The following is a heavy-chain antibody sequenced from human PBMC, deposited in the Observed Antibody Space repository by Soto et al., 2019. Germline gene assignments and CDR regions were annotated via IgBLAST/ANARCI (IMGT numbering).Heavy chain of an antibody. D-gene: IGHD3-22*01. CDR3: ARYDSSGYYWPYYYYGMDV. V-gene: IGHV3-21*02. J-gene: IGHJ6*02. CDR2: ISSSSSYI. CDR1: GFTFSTYS. Sequence: EVELLESWGGLVKPGGSLRLSCAASGFTFSTYSMNWVRQAPGKGLEWVSSISSSSSYIYYADSVKGRFTISRDNAKNSLYLPMNSLRAEDTAVYYCARYDSSGYYWPYYYYGMDVWGQGTTVTVSS.